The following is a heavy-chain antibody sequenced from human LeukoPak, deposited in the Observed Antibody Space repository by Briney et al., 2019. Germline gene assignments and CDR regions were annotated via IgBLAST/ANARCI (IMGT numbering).Heavy chain of an antibody. D-gene: IGHD6-6*01. V-gene: IGHV3-30-3*01. J-gene: IGHJ4*02. Sequence: GGSLRLSCVVSGFTLTNYALHWVRQAPGKGLEWVAVISYAGTNKYYADSVKGRFTISRDNAKNTLYLQMNSLRAEDTAVYYCARDIGLSSNWGQGTLVTVSS. CDR1: GFTLTNYA. CDR2: ISYAGTNK. CDR3: ARDIGLSSN.